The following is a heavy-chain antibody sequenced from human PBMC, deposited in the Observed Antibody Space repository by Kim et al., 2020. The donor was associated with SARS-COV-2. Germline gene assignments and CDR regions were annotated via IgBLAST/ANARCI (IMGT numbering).Heavy chain of an antibody. V-gene: IGHV1-69*01. CDR2: LGTA. CDR3: ARDSQYFDY. Sequence: LGTANYAKKSQGRLTIPADESTGTAYMELSSLRSEDTAVYYCARDSQYFDYWGQGTLVTVSS. J-gene: IGHJ4*02.